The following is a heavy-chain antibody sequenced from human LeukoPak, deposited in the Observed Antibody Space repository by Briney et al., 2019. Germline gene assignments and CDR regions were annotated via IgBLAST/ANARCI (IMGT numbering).Heavy chain of an antibody. CDR2: ITSRGGSI. J-gene: IGHJ4*02. CDR3: GRDRGYSGSH. D-gene: IGHD5-12*01. Sequence: GGSLRLSCVASGFPLSDHYMSWIRQAPGKGLEWLSYITSRGGSIYYANAVKGRFTISRDNAQNAVFLQMNRLRVEGTAVYYCGRDRGYSGSHWGQGTLVTVSS. CDR1: GFPLSDHY. V-gene: IGHV3-11*04.